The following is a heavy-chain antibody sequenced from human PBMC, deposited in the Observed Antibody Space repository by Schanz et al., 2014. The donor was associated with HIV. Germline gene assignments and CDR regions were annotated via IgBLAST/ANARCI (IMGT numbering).Heavy chain of an antibody. V-gene: IGHV1-2*02. CDR2: INPTTGKT. J-gene: IGHJ4*02. D-gene: IGHD2-15*01. Sequence: QVRLVQSGAEVKKPGSSVKVSCTASGGTFSSFGISWVRQAPGQGLEWMGWINPTTGKTYYTQKFRGRVTMTRDTSINTASLEVNRLMSDDTAVYYCARNQFQMLPFDSWGQGTLVTVSS. CDR3: ARNQFQMLPFDS. CDR1: GGTFSSFG.